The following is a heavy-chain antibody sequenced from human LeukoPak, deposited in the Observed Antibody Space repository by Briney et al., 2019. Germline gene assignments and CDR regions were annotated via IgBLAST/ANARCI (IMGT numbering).Heavy chain of an antibody. CDR2: IQEDGSEK. CDR3: VRGGGTSDI. V-gene: IGHV3-7*01. Sequence: PGGSLRLSCAVSGFTFSNYWMSWVRQAPGKGLEWVANIQEDGSEKNYVDSVKGRFTISRDNAKNSLSLQMNSLRAEDTAVYYCVRGGGTSDIWGQGTMVTVSS. D-gene: IGHD3-16*01. CDR1: GFTFSNYW. J-gene: IGHJ3*02.